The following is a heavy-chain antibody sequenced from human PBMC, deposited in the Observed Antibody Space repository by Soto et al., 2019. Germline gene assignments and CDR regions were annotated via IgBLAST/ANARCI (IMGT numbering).Heavy chain of an antibody. J-gene: IGHJ4*02. D-gene: IGHD4-17*01. V-gene: IGHV1-24*01. Sequence: ASVKVSCKVSGYTLTELSMHWVRQAPGKGLEWMGGFDPEDGETIYAQKFQGRVTMTEDTSTETAYMELSSLRSEDTAVYYCATVHGLYGDYGDYWGQATLVTVSS. CDR2: FDPEDGET. CDR1: GYTLTELS. CDR3: ATVHGLYGDYGDY.